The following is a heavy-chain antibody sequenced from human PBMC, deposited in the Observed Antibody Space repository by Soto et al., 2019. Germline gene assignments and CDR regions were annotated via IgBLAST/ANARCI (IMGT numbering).Heavy chain of an antibody. V-gene: IGHV3-11*06. J-gene: IGHJ5*02. Sequence: GGSLRLSCAASGFTFSDYYMSWIRQAPGKXLEWVSYISSSSSYTNYADSVKGRFTISRDNAKNSLYLQMNSLRAEDTAVYYCARGQTEYCSSTSCYIHRFDPWGQGTLVTVSS. CDR1: GFTFSDYY. CDR2: ISSSSSYT. CDR3: ARGQTEYCSSTSCYIHRFDP. D-gene: IGHD2-2*02.